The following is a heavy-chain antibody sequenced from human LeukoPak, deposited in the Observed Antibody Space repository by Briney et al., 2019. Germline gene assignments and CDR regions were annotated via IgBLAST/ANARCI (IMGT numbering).Heavy chain of an antibody. CDR1: GGSFSDYW. D-gene: IGHD4-11*01. CDR2: VNHSGRT. V-gene: IGHV4-34*01. Sequence: SETLSLTCAVYGGSFSDYWWTWIRQSPGKGLEWIGEVNHSGRTNYNPSLKSRVTISVDTSKNQFSLKLSSVTAADTAVYYCARCFDLFYSNDFDYWGQGTLVTVSS. J-gene: IGHJ4*02. CDR3: ARCFDLFYSNDFDY.